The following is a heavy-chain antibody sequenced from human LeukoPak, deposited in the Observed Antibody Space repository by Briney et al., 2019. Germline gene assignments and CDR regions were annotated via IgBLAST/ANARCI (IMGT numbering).Heavy chain of an antibody. D-gene: IGHD6-13*01. CDR3: ARGGLGYSSSWY. CDR1: GGSISSGDYY. J-gene: IGHJ4*02. Sequence: SQTLSLTCTVSGGSISSGDYYWSWIRQPPGKGLEWIGYIYYSGSTYYNPSLKSRVTISVDTSKNQFSLKLSSVTAADTAVYYGARGGLGYSSSWYWGQGTLVTVSA. CDR2: IYYSGST. V-gene: IGHV4-30-4*01.